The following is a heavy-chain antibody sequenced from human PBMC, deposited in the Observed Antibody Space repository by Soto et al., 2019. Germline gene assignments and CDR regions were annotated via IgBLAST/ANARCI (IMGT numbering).Heavy chain of an antibody. CDR3: ARGSGVLWFGELN. J-gene: IGHJ4*02. CDR2: ISSSSSYI. Sequence: GGSLRLSCAASGFTFSSYSMNWVRQAPGKGLEWVSSISSSSSYIYYADSVKGRFTISRDNAKNSLFLQMNSLRAEDTAVYYCARGSGVLWFGELNWGQGTLVTVSS. V-gene: IGHV3-21*01. CDR1: GFTFSSYS. D-gene: IGHD3-10*01.